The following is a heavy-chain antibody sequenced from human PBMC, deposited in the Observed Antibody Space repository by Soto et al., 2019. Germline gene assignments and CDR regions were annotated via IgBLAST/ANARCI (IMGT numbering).Heavy chain of an antibody. CDR2: ITWHSGNI. V-gene: IGHV3-9*01. CDR1: GFTFDKYT. Sequence: EVQLVESGGGLVQPGRSLRLACAASGFTFDKYTMHWVRQAPGKGLEWVSSITWHSGNIGYADSVKGRFTISRDNAKNSLYLQMNSLRGEDTALYYCAKEMITFGDFNYYYMDVWGNGTTVTVSS. D-gene: IGHD3-16*01. J-gene: IGHJ6*03. CDR3: AKEMITFGDFNYYYMDV.